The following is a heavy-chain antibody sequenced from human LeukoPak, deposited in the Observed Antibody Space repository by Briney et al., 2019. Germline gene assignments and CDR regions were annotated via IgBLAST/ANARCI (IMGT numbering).Heavy chain of an antibody. CDR2: IYDSGDT. V-gene: IGHV4-59*01. CDR3: ARYLYYYGSSGPFFDY. D-gene: IGHD3-22*01. Sequence: PSETLSLTCTVSGGSISSYYWSWIRQPPGQGLEWIVYIYDSGDTNYNPSLKSRVTISVDTSKNQFSLKLSSVTAADTAVYYCARYLYYYGSSGPFFDYWGQGTLVTVSS. CDR1: GGSISSYY. J-gene: IGHJ4*02.